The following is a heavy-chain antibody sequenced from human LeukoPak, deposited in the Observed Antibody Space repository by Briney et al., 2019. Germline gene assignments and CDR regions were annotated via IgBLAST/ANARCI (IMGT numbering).Heavy chain of an antibody. V-gene: IGHV3-74*01. Sequence: PGGSLRLSCAASGFTFSSYWMHWVRQAPGKGLVWVSRINSDGSSTSYADSVKGRFTVSRDNAKNTLYLQMNSLRAEDTAVYYCAREYYDSGGYYGYWGQGTLVTVSS. J-gene: IGHJ4*02. CDR1: GFTFSSYW. D-gene: IGHD3-22*01. CDR2: INSDGSST. CDR3: AREYYDSGGYYGY.